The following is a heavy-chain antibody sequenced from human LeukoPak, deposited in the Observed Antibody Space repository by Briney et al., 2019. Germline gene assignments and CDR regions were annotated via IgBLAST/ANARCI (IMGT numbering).Heavy chain of an antibody. CDR2: IYYSGST. CDR3: ASTRYSGSEYFDY. J-gene: IGHJ4*02. V-gene: IGHV4-59*12. CDR1: DGSMSSYY. D-gene: IGHD5-12*01. Sequence: SETLSLTCTVSDGSMSSYYWSWIRQPPGKGLEWIGYIYYSGSTNYNPSLKSRVTISVHSSKNQFSLKLNSVTAADTAVYFCASTRYSGSEYFDYWSQGTLVTVSS.